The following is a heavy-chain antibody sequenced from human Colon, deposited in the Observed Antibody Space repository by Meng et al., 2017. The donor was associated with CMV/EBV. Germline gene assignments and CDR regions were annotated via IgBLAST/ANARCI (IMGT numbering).Heavy chain of an antibody. CDR2: ISYDGSNK. CDR3: AREAYGDHGWFDP. Sequence: GESLKISCAASGFTFSSYAMHWVRQAPGKGLEWVAVISYDGSNKYYADSVKGRFTISRDNSKNTLYLQMNSLGAEDTAVYYCAREAYGDHGWFDPWGQGTLVTVSS. V-gene: IGHV3-30-3*01. D-gene: IGHD4-17*01. J-gene: IGHJ5*02. CDR1: GFTFSSYA.